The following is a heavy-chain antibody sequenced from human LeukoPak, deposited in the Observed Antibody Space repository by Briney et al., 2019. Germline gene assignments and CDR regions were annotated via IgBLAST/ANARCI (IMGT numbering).Heavy chain of an antibody. J-gene: IGHJ6*04. V-gene: IGHV3-30*04. CDR1: GFTFSSYA. Sequence: GGSLRLSCAAPGFTFSSYAMHWVRQAPGKGLEWVAVISNDGSNKYYADSVKGRFTISRDNSKNTLYLQMNSLRAEDTAVYYCARDLKDIVVVVAATWDVWGKGTTVTVSS. CDR3: ARDLKDIVVVVAATWDV. D-gene: IGHD2-15*01. CDR2: ISNDGSNK.